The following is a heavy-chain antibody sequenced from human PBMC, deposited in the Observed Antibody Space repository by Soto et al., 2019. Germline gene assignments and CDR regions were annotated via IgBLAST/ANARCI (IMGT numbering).Heavy chain of an antibody. CDR3: AIDLGYYASDGYFDY. CDR1: GFTFSDYD. Sequence: PGGTLRLTCAVSGFTFSDYDMSWSRQGPGKGLEWVSYIRSSGNIIYYADSMRGRFTISSNSANNSLYLLMTSLSAEAAAVYSCAIDLGYYASDGYFDYWGQGTLVTVSS. J-gene: IGHJ4*02. D-gene: IGHD3-22*01. V-gene: IGHV3-11*04. CDR2: IRSSGNII.